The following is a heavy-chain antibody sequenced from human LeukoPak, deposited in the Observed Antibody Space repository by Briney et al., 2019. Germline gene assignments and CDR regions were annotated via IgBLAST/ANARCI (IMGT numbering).Heavy chain of an antibody. CDR3: ARDKLLWFGELYHAGYYYYGMDV. Sequence: GGSLRLSCAASGFTFSNYGMHWVRQAPGKGLEWVSFIRYDGSSKYYADSVKGRFTISRDNSKNTLYLQMNSLRAEDTAVYYCARDKLLWFGELYHAGYYYYGMDVWGQGTTVTVSS. J-gene: IGHJ6*02. CDR2: IRYDGSSK. D-gene: IGHD3-10*01. CDR1: GFTFSNYG. V-gene: IGHV3-30*02.